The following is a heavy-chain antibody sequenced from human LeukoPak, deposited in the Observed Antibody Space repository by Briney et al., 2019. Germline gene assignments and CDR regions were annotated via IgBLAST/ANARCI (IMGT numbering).Heavy chain of an antibody. Sequence: SVKVSCKAFGGSFSSEAISLVRQAPGQGLEWMGGIIPIFGTANYAQKFQGRVTITTDESTSTAYMEVSSLRSEDTAVYYCGRKAGDCGGGSCYSIDYWGQGTLVTVSS. CDR2: IIPIFGTA. V-gene: IGHV1-69*05. CDR3: GRKAGDCGGGSCYSIDY. CDR1: GGSFSSEA. D-gene: IGHD2-15*01. J-gene: IGHJ4*02.